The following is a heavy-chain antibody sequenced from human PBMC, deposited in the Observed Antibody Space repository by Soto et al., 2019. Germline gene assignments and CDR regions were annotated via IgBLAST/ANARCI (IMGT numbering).Heavy chain of an antibody. J-gene: IGHJ4*02. D-gene: IGHD3-16*01. CDR3: ATRLNNVHYYVGVFDF. Sequence: EVQLVEFGGGLVQPGGSLRLSCAASGLAFSTHWMTWVRQAPGKGLEWVANINQDGTEKYYVDSVKGRFTISRDNAKNSLYLQMNSLTAEDTALYYCATRLNNVHYYVGVFDFWGQGALVTVSS. V-gene: IGHV3-7*01. CDR2: INQDGTEK. CDR1: GLAFSTHW.